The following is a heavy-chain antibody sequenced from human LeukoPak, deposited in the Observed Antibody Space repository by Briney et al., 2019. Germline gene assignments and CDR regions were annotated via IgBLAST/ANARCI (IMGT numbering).Heavy chain of an antibody. CDR1: GFTFSSYW. D-gene: IGHD3-16*01. Sequence: AGGSLRLSCAASGFTFSSYWMSWVRQAPGKGLEWVANIKQDGSEKYYVDSVKGRFTISRDNAKNSLYLQMNSLRAEDTAVYYCAREAKQPFGDAFDIWGQGTMVTVSS. CDR3: AREAKQPFGDAFDI. V-gene: IGHV3-7*01. CDR2: IKQDGSEK. J-gene: IGHJ3*02.